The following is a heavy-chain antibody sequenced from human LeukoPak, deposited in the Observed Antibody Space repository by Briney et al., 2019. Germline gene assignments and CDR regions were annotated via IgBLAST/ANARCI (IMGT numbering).Heavy chain of an antibody. J-gene: IGHJ5*02. CDR1: GGSISSYY. CDR3: ARAMIRGVWWSDP. CDR2: IYYSGTT. V-gene: IGHV4-59*12. Sequence: SETLSLTCTVSGGSISSYYWSWIRQPPGKGLEWIGYIYYSGTTNYSPSLKSRVTISVDTSKNQFSLQLSSVTATDTAMYYCARAMIRGVWWSDPWGPGALVTVSS. D-gene: IGHD3-10*01.